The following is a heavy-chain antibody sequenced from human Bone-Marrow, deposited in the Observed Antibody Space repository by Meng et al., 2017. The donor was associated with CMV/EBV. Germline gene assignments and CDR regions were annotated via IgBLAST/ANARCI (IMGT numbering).Heavy chain of an antibody. J-gene: IGHJ4*02. V-gene: IGHV4-61*01. CDR1: GGSVSSGSYY. Sequence: GSLRLSCTVSGGSVSSGSYYWSWIRQPPGKGLEWIGYIYYSGSTNYNPSLKSRVTISVDTSKNQFSLKLSSVTAADTAVYYCARVSRKRYDFWSGPIDYWGQGTLVTVSS. CDR2: IYYSGST. D-gene: IGHD3-3*01. CDR3: ARVSRKRYDFWSGPIDY.